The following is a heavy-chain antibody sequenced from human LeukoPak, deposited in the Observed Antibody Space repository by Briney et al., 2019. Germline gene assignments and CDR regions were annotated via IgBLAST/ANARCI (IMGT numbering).Heavy chain of an antibody. J-gene: IGHJ2*01. CDR3: ARDLPLRTRGWYFDL. V-gene: IGHV1-18*01. Sequence: ASVKVSCKASGYTFTSYGISWVRQAPGQGLEWMGWISAYNGNTNYAQKLQGRVTMTTDTSTSTAYMELRSLRSDDTAVYYCARDLPLRTRGWYFDLWGRGTLVTVSS. CDR2: ISAYNGNT. CDR1: GYTFTSYG. D-gene: IGHD3-10*01.